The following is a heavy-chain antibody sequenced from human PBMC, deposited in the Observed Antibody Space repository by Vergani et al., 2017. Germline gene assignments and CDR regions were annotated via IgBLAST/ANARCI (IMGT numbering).Heavy chain of an antibody. CDR2: INSDGSST. J-gene: IGHJ5*02. Sequence: EVQLVESGGGLVQPGGSLRLSCAASGFTFSSYWMHWVRQAPGKGLVWVSRINSDGSSTSYADSVKGRFTISRDNAKNSLYLQMNSLRAEDTAVYYCARETPPTVLVPAADNWFDPWGQGTLVTVSS. CDR1: GFTFSSYW. V-gene: IGHV3-74*01. CDR3: ARETPPTVLVPAADNWFDP. D-gene: IGHD2-2*01.